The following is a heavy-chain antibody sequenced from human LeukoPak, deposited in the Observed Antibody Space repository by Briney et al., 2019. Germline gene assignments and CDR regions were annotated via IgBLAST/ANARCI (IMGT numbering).Heavy chain of an antibody. D-gene: IGHD2-2*01. CDR3: ARPDRPYCSSTSCLRGGWFDP. CDR2: INPNSGGT. CDR1: GYTFTGYY. J-gene: IGHJ5*02. Sequence: GASVKVSCKASGYTFTGYYMHWVRQAPGQGLEWMGWINPNSGGTNYAQKFQGRVTMTRDTSISTAYMELSRLRSDDTAVYYCARPDRPYCSSTSCLRGGWFDPWGQGTLVTVSS. V-gene: IGHV1-2*02.